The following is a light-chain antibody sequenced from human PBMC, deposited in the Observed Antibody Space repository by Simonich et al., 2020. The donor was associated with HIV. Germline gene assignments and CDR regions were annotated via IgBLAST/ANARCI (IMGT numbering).Light chain of an antibody. J-gene: IGKJ3*01. Sequence: EIVMTKSPATLSVSPGERATLSCRASQSVSNHLAWYQQKPGQAPRLFIYGASTRATCIPARFSGSGSVTEFTLTISSLQSEDFAVYYCQQYNNWPLGFGPGTKVDIK. CDR1: QSVSNH. CDR2: GAS. V-gene: IGKV3-15*01. CDR3: QQYNNWPLG.